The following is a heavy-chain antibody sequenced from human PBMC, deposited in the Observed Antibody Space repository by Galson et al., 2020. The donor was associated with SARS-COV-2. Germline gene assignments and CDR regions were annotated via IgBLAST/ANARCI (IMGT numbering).Heavy chain of an antibody. J-gene: IGHJ1*01. CDR3: AKGLTVLLTGTSRPKYLQG. CDR1: GLTLTKHA. V-gene: IGHV3-23*03. D-gene: IGHD2-21*01. Sequence: AGSLSLSCPAAGLTLTKHAMSCVRQPPGKGLEWDAGTNKAGGNTYHSTSMKSRFTIPRDNSKDTLFLQMDSLRVEDRAVYYCAKGLTVLLTGTSRPKYLQGWSQGAMVTVSS. CDR2: TNKAGGNT.